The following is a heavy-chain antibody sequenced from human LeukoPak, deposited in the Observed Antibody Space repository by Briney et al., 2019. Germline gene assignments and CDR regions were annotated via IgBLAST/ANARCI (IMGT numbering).Heavy chain of an antibody. CDR1: GGSFSGYY. Sequence: SETLSLTCAVYGGSFSGYYWSWIRQPPGKGLEWIGEINHSGSTNYNPSLKSRVTISVDTSKNQFSLKLSSVTAADTAVYYCARHGPYDYVWGSYRRDAFDIWGQGTMVTVSS. CDR2: INHSGST. D-gene: IGHD3-16*02. J-gene: IGHJ3*02. V-gene: IGHV4-34*01. CDR3: ARHGPYDYVWGSYRRDAFDI.